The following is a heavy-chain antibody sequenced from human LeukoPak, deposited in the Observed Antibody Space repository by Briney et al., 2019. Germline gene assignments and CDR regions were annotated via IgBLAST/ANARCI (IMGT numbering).Heavy chain of an antibody. CDR1: GFTFSSYG. CDR2: IWYDGGNK. Sequence: GGSLRLSCAASGFTFSSYGMHWVRQAPGKGLEWVAVIWYDGGNKYYADSVKGRFTISRDNSKNTLYLQMNSLRAEDTAVYYCARRKPYYYYMDVWGKGTTVTVSS. V-gene: IGHV3-33*01. CDR3: ARRKPYYYYMDV. J-gene: IGHJ6*03.